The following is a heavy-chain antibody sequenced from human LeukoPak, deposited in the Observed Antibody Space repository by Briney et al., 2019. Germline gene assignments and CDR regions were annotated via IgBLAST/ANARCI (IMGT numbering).Heavy chain of an antibody. CDR2: ISANGGTT. V-gene: IGHV3-23*01. J-gene: IGHJ5*01. Sequence: GGSLRLSCAASGFTFNNYAMSWVRQAPGKGLEWVSAISANGGTTYYADSVKGRFTISRDNSENTLFLQMNSLRAEDTAVYYCAKEPREYCSSTSCPNWFDSWGQGTLVTVSS. CDR1: GFTFNNYA. CDR3: AKEPREYCSSTSCPNWFDS. D-gene: IGHD2-2*01.